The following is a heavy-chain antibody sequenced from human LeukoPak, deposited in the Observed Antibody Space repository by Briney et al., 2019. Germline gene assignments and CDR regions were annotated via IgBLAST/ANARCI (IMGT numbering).Heavy chain of an antibody. J-gene: IGHJ4*02. D-gene: IGHD3-22*01. CDR3: ASLPIYYDSSGYLIY. CDR1: GFTFSSYW. V-gene: IGHV3-20*04. CDR2: INWNGGST. Sequence: GGSLRLSRAASGFTFSSYWMSWVRQAPGKGLEWVSGINWNGGSTGYADSVKGRFTISRDNAKNSLYLQMNSLRAEDTAVYYCASLPIYYDSSGYLIYWGQGTLVTVSS.